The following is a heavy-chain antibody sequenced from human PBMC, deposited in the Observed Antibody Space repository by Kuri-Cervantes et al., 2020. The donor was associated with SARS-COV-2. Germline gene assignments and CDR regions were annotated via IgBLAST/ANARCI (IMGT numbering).Heavy chain of an antibody. V-gene: IGHV4-59*11. CDR3: ARGGCSSTSCYSKHQKNWFDP. Sequence: GSLRLSCTVSGGSISRHYWSWIRQPPGKGLEWIGYIYYGGSTNYNPSLKNRVTISIDTSKNQFSLMLSSMTAADTAVYYCARGGCSSTSCYSKHQKNWFDPWGQGTLVTVSS. D-gene: IGHD2-2*01. CDR2: IYYGGST. J-gene: IGHJ5*02. CDR1: GGSISRHY.